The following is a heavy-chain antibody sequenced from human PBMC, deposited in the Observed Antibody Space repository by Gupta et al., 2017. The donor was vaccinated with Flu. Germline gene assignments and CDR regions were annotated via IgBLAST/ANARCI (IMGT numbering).Heavy chain of an antibody. V-gene: IGHV4-34*01. J-gene: IGHJ4*02. CDR2: INHSGST. CDR1: GGSFSGYY. CDR3: ARGPWLAY. D-gene: IGHD5-18*01. Sequence: QVQLQQWGAGLLKPSETLSLTCAVYGGSFSGYYWSWIRQPPGKGLEWIGEINHSGSTNYNPSLKSRVTISVDTSKNQFSLKLSSVTAADTAVYYCARGPWLAYWGQGTLVTVSS.